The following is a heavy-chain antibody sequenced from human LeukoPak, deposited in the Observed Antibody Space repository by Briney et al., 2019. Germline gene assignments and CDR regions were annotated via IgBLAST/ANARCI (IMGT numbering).Heavy chain of an antibody. CDR2: ISADGRTT. J-gene: IGHJ4*02. V-gene: IGHV3-74*01. D-gene: IGHD1-1*01. CDR3: ARVWSGTTGRDY. Sequence: PGGSLRLSCAASGFTFSSHWMHWVRQAPGKGLVWVSRISADGRTTTYADSVKGRFTISRDNAKNSLYLQMNSLRAEDTAVYYCARVWSGTTGRDYWGQGTLVTVSS. CDR1: GFTFSSHW.